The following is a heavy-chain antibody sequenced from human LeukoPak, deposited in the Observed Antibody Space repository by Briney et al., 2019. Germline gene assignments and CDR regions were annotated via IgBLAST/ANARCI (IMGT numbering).Heavy chain of an antibody. CDR1: GFTFDNYG. CDR3: ARGTGDSSGYWSYYYYMDV. D-gene: IGHD3-22*01. CDR2: ITWNGGVT. Sequence: PGGSLRLSCAASGFTFDNYGMNWVRQVPGKGLEWVSGITWNGGVTRYGDSVKGRFTISRDNAKNTLYLQMNSLRAEDTTVYYCARGTGDSSGYWSYYYYMDVWGKGTTVTISS. V-gene: IGHV3-20*04. J-gene: IGHJ6*03.